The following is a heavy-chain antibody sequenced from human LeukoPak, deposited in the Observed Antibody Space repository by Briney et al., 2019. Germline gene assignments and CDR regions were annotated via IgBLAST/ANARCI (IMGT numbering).Heavy chain of an antibody. J-gene: IGHJ3*02. CDR2: IYSGGST. CDR1: GFTVSSNY. D-gene: IGHD2-15*01. Sequence: GGSLRLSCAASGFTVSSNYMSWVRQAPGKGLEWVSVIYSGGSTYYADSVKGRFTISRDNSKNTLYLQMNSLRAEDTAVYYCARDLGYCSGGSCYSAFDIWGQGTMVTVSS. CDR3: ARDLGYCSGGSCYSAFDI. V-gene: IGHV3-53*01.